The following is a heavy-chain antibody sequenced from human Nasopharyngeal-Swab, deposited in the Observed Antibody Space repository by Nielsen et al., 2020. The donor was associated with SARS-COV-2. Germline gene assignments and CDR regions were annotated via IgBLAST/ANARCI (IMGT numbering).Heavy chain of an antibody. Sequence: GESLKISCAASGFTFSSYAMSWARQAPGKGLEWVSVIYSGGSSTYYADSVKGRFTISRDNSKNTLYLQMNSLRAEDTAVYYCAKEYGYSYGYLDYWGQGTLVTVSS. CDR2: IYSGGSST. CDR3: AKEYGYSYGYLDY. J-gene: IGHJ4*02. CDR1: GFTFSSYA. V-gene: IGHV3-23*03. D-gene: IGHD5-18*01.